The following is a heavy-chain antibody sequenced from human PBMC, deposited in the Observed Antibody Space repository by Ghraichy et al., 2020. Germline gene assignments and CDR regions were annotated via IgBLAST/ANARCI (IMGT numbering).Heavy chain of an antibody. CDR2: ISGSGGST. CDR1: GFTFSSYA. V-gene: IGHV3-23*01. D-gene: IGHD5-24*01. J-gene: IGHJ4*02. Sequence: GGSLRLSCAASGFTFSSYAMNWVRQAPGKGLEWVSAISGSGGSTYYADSVKGRFTISRDNSKNTLYLQMNSLRAEDTAVYYCAKGVQENTRWLLNPYDSWGQGTLVTVSS. CDR3: AKGVQENTRWLLNPYDS.